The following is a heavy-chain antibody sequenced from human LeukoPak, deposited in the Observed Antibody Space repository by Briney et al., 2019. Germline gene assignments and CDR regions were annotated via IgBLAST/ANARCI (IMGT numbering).Heavy chain of an antibody. Sequence: ASVKVSCKASGYTFTSYYIHWVRQAPGQGLEWMGVINASGGNTNYAQKFQGRVTMTRDTSTSTVYMELSSLRSEDTAVYYCARPPSYYYGMDVWGQGTTVTVSS. J-gene: IGHJ6*02. CDR1: GYTFTSYY. V-gene: IGHV1-46*01. CDR3: ARPPSYYYGMDV. CDR2: INASGGNT.